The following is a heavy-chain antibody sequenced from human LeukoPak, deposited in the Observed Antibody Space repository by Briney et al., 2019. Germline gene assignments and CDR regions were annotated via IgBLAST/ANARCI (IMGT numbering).Heavy chain of an antibody. CDR3: ARDLGDGYLANDY. J-gene: IGHJ4*02. V-gene: IGHV4-31*03. CDR1: GGSIDSGAYY. Sequence: PSETLSLTCTVSGGSIDSGAYYWSWIRQHPGKGLEWIGYIYYSGATYYNPSRKSRVTISIDRSKNQFSLKLSSVTAADTAVYYCARDLGDGYLANDYWGQGTLVSVSS. CDR2: IYYSGAT. D-gene: IGHD5-24*01.